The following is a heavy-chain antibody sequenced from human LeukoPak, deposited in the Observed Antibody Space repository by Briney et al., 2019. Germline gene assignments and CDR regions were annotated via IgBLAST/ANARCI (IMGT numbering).Heavy chain of an antibody. CDR1: GDTFTGYY. D-gene: IGHD3-10*01. CDR2: INPKSGGT. J-gene: IGHJ4*02. Sequence: ASVKVSCKASGDTFTGYYIHWVRQAPGQGLEWMGWINPKSGGTNYAQKFQGRVTMTRDTSINTAYMELSRLSSDDTAVYYCARDLSFYDSGSYFFDYWGRGTLVTVSS. V-gene: IGHV1-2*02. CDR3: ARDLSFYDSGSYFFDY.